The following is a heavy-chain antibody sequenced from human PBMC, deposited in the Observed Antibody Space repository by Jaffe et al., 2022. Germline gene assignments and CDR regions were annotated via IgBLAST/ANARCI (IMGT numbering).Heavy chain of an antibody. CDR1: GFTFSSYE. CDR3: ARDSPWGSGDY. D-gene: IGHD3-10*01. J-gene: IGHJ4*02. Sequence: EVQLVESGGGLVQPGGSLRLSCAASGFTFSSYEMNWVRQAPGKGLEWVSYISSSGSTIYYADSVKGRFTISRDNAKNSLYLQMNSLRAEDTAVYYCARDSPWGSGDYWGQGTLVTVSS. V-gene: IGHV3-48*03. CDR2: ISSSGSTI.